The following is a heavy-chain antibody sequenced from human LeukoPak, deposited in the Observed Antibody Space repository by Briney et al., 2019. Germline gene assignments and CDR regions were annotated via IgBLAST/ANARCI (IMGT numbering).Heavy chain of an antibody. D-gene: IGHD6-19*01. CDR3: ARGRQWLVLDYMDV. CDR1: GYTFTSYA. J-gene: IGHJ6*03. CDR2: ISAYNGNT. V-gene: IGHV1-18*01. Sequence: ASVKVSCKASGYTFTSYAMNWVRQAPGQGLEWMGWISAYNGNTNYAQKLQGRVTMTTDTSTSTAYMELRSLRSDDTAVYYCARGRQWLVLDYMDVWGKGTTVTVSS.